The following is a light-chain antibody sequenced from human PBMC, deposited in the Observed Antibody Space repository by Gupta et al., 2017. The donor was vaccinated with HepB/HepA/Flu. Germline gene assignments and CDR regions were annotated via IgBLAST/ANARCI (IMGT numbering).Light chain of an antibody. CDR3: CSYTGSSTGGV. J-gene: IGLJ3*02. Sequence: QSALTQPASVSGSPGQSITISCTGTSNDVGTYNSVSWYQQYPGKAPKLIIYDVSYRPSGVSSRFSGSRSGSTASLTISGLQAEDEADYHCCSYTGSSTGGVFGGGTKLTVL. V-gene: IGLV2-14*01. CDR1: SNDVGTYNS. CDR2: DVS.